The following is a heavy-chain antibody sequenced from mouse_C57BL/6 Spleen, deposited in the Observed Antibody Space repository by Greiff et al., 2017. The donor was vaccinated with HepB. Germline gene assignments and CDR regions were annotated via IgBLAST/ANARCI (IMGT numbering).Heavy chain of an antibody. CDR3: ARWSNYEGYWYFDV. CDR2: FHPYNDDT. D-gene: IGHD2-5*01. Sequence: QLQQSGAELVKPGASVKMSCKASGYTFTPYPIEWMKQNHGKSLEWIGNFHPYNDDTKYNEKFKGKATLTVEKSSSTVYLELSRLTSDDSAVYYCARWSNYEGYWYFDVWGTGTTVTVSS. CDR1: GYTFTPYP. J-gene: IGHJ1*03. V-gene: IGHV1-47*01.